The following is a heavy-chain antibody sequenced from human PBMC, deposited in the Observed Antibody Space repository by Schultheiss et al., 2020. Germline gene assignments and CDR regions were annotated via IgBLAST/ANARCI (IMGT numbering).Heavy chain of an antibody. D-gene: IGHD3-3*01. Sequence: GGSLRLSCAASGFTFSSYGMHWVRQAPGKGLEWVAVISYDGSNKYYADSVKGRFTISRDNSKNTLYLQMNSLRAGDTAVYYCARAVFGVYYYGMDVWGKGTT. CDR1: GFTFSSYG. V-gene: IGHV3-30*03. CDR3: ARAVFGVYYYGMDV. J-gene: IGHJ6*04. CDR2: ISYDGSNK.